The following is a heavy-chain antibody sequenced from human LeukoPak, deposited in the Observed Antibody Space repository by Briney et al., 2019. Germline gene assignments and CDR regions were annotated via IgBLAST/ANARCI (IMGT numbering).Heavy chain of an antibody. J-gene: IGHJ4*02. V-gene: IGHV3-73*01. CDR1: GFAFSGSA. Sequence: GGSLRLSCAASGFAFSGSAMHWVRQASGKGLEWVGRIRSKANSYATAYAASVKGRFTISRDDSKNTAYLQMNSLKTEDTAVYYCTSLSLVGATYYFDYWGQGTLVTVSS. CDR3: TSLSLVGATYYFDY. CDR2: IRSKANSYAT. D-gene: IGHD1-26*01.